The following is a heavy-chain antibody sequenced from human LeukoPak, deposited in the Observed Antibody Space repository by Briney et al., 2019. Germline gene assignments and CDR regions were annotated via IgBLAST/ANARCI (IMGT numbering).Heavy chain of an antibody. CDR2: INPNSGGT. J-gene: IGHJ5*02. V-gene: IGHV1-2*02. CDR1: GYTFTGYY. D-gene: IGHD3-10*01. Sequence: GASVKVSCKASGYTFTGYYMHWVRQAPGQGLEWMGWINPNSGGTNYAQKFQGRVTMTRDTSISTAYMELSRLRSDDAAVYYCARWAVVRGVACDWFDPWGQGTLVTVSS. CDR3: ARWAVVRGVACDWFDP.